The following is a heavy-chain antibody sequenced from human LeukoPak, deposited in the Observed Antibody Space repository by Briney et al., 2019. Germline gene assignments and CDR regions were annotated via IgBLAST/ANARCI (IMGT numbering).Heavy chain of an antibody. D-gene: IGHD6-13*01. V-gene: IGHV1-18*01. CDR1: GYTFTSYG. CDR3: ARVRSTSAGGYYYYMDV. J-gene: IGHJ6*03. Sequence: ASVKVTCKASGYTFTSYGISWVRQAPGQGLEWVGWISAYNGNTNYAQKLQGRVTMTTDTSTSTAYMELRSLRSDDTAVYYCARVRSTSAGGYYYYMDVWGKGTTVTVSS. CDR2: ISAYNGNT.